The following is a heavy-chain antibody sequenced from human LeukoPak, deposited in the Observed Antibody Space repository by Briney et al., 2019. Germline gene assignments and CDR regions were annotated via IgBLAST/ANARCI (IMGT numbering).Heavy chain of an antibody. J-gene: IGHJ5*02. V-gene: IGHV1-18*01. Sequence: ASVKVSCKASGYTFTSYGISWVRRAPGQGLEWMGWISAYNGNTNYAQKLQGRVTMTTDTSTSTAYMELRSLRSDDTAVYYCARDRHPPVVPAAIWFDPWGQGTLVTVSS. CDR1: GYTFTSYG. CDR2: ISAYNGNT. D-gene: IGHD2-2*01. CDR3: ARDRHPPVVPAAIWFDP.